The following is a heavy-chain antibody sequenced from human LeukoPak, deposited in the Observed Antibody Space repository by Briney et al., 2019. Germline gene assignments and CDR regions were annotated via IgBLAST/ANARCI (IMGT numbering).Heavy chain of an antibody. CDR1: GGSISSSSYY. V-gene: IGHV4-39*01. CDR3: ASLPGYSSGWYGDYYYYMDV. J-gene: IGHJ6*03. CDR2: IYYSGST. D-gene: IGHD6-19*01. Sequence: SETLSLTCTVSGGSISSSSYYWGWIRQPPGKGLEWIGSIYYSGSTYYNPSLKSRVTISVDTSKNQFSLKLSSVTAADTAVYYCASLPGYSSGWYGDYYYYMDVWGKGTTVTISS.